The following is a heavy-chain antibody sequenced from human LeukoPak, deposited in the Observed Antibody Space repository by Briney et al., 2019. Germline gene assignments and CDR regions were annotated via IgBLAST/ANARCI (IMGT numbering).Heavy chain of an antibody. D-gene: IGHD2-15*01. Sequence: GGSLRLSCAASGFTFNKYAMSWVRQAPGKGLEWVSAISGSDAGTYYADSVKGRFTISRDNSKNTLYLQMNSLRAEDTAVYYCASDIVVVVAATPSDYWGQGTLVTVSS. V-gene: IGHV3-23*01. CDR1: GFTFNKYA. CDR3: ASDIVVVVAATPSDY. J-gene: IGHJ4*02. CDR2: ISGSDAGT.